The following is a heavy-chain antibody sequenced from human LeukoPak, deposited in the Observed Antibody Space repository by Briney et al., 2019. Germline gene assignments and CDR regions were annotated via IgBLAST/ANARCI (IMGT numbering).Heavy chain of an antibody. D-gene: IGHD6-13*01. Sequence: SQTLSLTCAISGDSVSSNSAAWNWIRQSPSRGLEWLGRTYYRSKWYNDYAVSMKSRITINPDTSKNQVSLQLNSVTSEGTAVYYCARVVTPRYSSTWTWFDPWGQGTLVIVSS. V-gene: IGHV6-1*01. CDR1: GDSVSSNSAA. J-gene: IGHJ5*02. CDR3: ARVVTPRYSSTWTWFDP. CDR2: TYYRSKWYN.